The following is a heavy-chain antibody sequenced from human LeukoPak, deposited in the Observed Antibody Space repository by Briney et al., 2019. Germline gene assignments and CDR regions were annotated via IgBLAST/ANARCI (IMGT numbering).Heavy chain of an antibody. J-gene: IGHJ6*02. V-gene: IGHV5-51*01. D-gene: IGHD3-10*01. CDR3: ARNRGWFGEPPYSYYGLDV. Sequence: GESLKISCKGSGYSFTSYWICWLRQMPGKGLEWMGIIYPGDSDTRYSPSFQGQVTISADKSISTAYLQWSSLNASDTAMYYCARNRGWFGEPPYSYYGLDVWGQGTTVTVSS. CDR1: GYSFTSYW. CDR2: IYPGDSDT.